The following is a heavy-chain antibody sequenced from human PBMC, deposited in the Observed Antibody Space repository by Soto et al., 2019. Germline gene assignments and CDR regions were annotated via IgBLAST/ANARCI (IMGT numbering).Heavy chain of an antibody. J-gene: IGHJ4*02. V-gene: IGHV3-48*02. Sequence: EVQVVESGGGLVQPGGSLRLSCAASGFTFSSYALNWVRQAPGKGLEWVAYISSSGTTIFYADSVKGRFTISRDNVKNSLYLQMNSLRDEDTAVYYCARRYGDYEGDDYWGQGTLVTVAS. CDR2: ISSSGTTI. D-gene: IGHD4-17*01. CDR3: ARRYGDYEGDDY. CDR1: GFTFSSYA.